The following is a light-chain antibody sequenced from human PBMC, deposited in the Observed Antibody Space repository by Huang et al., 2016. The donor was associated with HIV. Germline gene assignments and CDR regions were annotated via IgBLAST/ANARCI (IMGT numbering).Light chain of an antibody. J-gene: IGKJ1*01. Sequence: ETILTQSPDTLSLSPGERTTLPCRASQSVRSYLAWYQQKAGQATRPLIYDASNRATGTPARFSGSGSGTDFTLTISSLEPDDVAVYYCQQRNNWPGTFGQGTKVEIK. CDR3: QQRNNWPGT. V-gene: IGKV3-11*01. CDR2: DAS. CDR1: QSVRSY.